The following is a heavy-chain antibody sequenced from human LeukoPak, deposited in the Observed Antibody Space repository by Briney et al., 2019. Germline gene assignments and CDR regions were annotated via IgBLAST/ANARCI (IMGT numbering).Heavy chain of an antibody. CDR2: INPSGGST. CDR1: GYTFTSYY. V-gene: IGHV1-46*01. J-gene: IGHJ4*02. D-gene: IGHD1-20*01. CDR3: ARDPPHITGTERGAY. Sequence: ASVKVSCKASGYTFTSYYMHWVRQAPGQGLEWMGIINPSGGSTSYAQKFQGRVTMTRDTSTSTVYMELSSLRSEDTAVYYCARDPPHITGTERGAYWGQGTLVTVSS.